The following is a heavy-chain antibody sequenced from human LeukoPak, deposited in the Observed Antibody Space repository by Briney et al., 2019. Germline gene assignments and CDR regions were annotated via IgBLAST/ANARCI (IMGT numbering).Heavy chain of an antibody. CDR1: GFTFSSYS. D-gene: IGHD3-3*01. CDR3: ARGHFGVVLDY. Sequence: TGGSLRLSCEGSGFTFSSYSMIWLRQAPGKGLEWVSSIRGDSTETRHADSLMGRFTISRDNAKKSLYLQMNSLRAEDTAVYYCARGHFGVVLDYWGQGTLVTVSS. V-gene: IGHV3-21*01. CDR2: IRGDSTET. J-gene: IGHJ4*02.